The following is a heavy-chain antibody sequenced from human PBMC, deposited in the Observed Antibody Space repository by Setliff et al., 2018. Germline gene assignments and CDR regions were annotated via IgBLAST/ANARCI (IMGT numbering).Heavy chain of an antibody. Sequence: ASVKVSCKASGYIFTNYGFSWVRQAPGQGLEWMGWISGYNGNTEYAQKFQGRVTMTTDTSTSTGYMELRSLRSDDTAVCYCTRYLSGYSSGRWGEYYSDYWGQGTLVTVS. CDR3: TRYLSGYSSGRWGEYYSDY. CDR1: GYIFTNYG. D-gene: IGHD6-19*01. J-gene: IGHJ4*02. CDR2: ISGYNGNT. V-gene: IGHV1-18*01.